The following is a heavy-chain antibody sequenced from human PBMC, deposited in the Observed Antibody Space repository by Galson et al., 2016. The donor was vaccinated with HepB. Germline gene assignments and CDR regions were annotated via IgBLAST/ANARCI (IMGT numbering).Heavy chain of an antibody. D-gene: IGHD6-19*01. J-gene: IGHJ4*02. Sequence: SETLSLTCSVSGGSFSDYHWSWIRQSPGKGLEWIGYMDYSGSSNYNPSLKCRVTISVGTSKNQFSLNLTAVTAADTAVYYCAREAYSSGLYGDFDYWGQGTLVTVSS. CDR3: AREAYSSGLYGDFDY. V-gene: IGHV4-59*01. CDR2: MDYSGSS. CDR1: GGSFSDYH.